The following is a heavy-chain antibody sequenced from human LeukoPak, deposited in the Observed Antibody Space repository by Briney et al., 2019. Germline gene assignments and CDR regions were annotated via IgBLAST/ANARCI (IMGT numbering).Heavy chain of an antibody. CDR2: IIPIFGTA. D-gene: IGHD3-22*01. J-gene: IGHJ4*02. CDR1: GGTFSRYA. V-gene: IGHV1-69*05. Sequence: SVKVSCKASGGTFSRYAISWVRQAPGQGLEWMGRIIPIFGTANYAQKSQGRVTITTDESTSTAYMELSSLRSEDTAVYYCARETRPSHYYDSSRYYAYWGQGTLVTVSS. CDR3: ARETRPSHYYDSSRYYAY.